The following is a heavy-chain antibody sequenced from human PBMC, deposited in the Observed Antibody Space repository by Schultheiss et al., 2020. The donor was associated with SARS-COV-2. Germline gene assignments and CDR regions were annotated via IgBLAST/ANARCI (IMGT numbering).Heavy chain of an antibody. D-gene: IGHD3-3*01. CDR1: GGSISSGGYY. V-gene: IGHV4-31*03. CDR2: IYYSGST. CDR3: ARGPYYDFWSGYSVYYYYGMDV. J-gene: IGHJ6*02. Sequence: SETLSLTCTVSGGSISSGGYYWSWIRQHPGKGLEWIGYIYYSGSTYYNPSLKSRVTISVDTSKNQFSLKLRSVTAADTAVYYCARGPYYDFWSGYSVYYYYGMDVWGQGTTVTVSS.